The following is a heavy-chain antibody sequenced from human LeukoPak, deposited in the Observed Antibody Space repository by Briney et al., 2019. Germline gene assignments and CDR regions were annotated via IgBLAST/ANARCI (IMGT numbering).Heavy chain of an antibody. CDR2: ISGSGGST. CDR3: ARLEIAPAGTALDAFDI. V-gene: IGHV3-23*01. Sequence: PGGSLRLSCAASGFTFSCYAMSWVRQAPGKGLEWVSAISGSGGSTYYADSVKGRFTISRDNSKNTLYLQMNSLRAEDTAVYYCARLEIAPAGTALDAFDIWGQGTMVTVSS. J-gene: IGHJ3*02. CDR1: GFTFSCYA. D-gene: IGHD6-13*01.